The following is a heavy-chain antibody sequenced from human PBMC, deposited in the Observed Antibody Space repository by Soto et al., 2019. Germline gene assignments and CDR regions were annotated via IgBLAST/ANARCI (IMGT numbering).Heavy chain of an antibody. CDR1: GFTFSNYW. V-gene: IGHV3-7*05. Sequence: GGSLRLSCVASGFTFSNYWMNWVRQAPGKGLEWVANIKQDGSERYYVDSVKGRFTISRDNAENSLYLQMNSLRAEDTAVYYCAREWQSMGLDFWGQGTLVTVSS. D-gene: IGHD3-10*01. CDR2: IKQDGSER. J-gene: IGHJ4*02. CDR3: AREWQSMGLDF.